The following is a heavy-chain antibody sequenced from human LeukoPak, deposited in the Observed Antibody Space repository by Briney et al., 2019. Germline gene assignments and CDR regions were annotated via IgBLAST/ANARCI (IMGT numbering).Heavy chain of an antibody. Sequence: ASVKVSCKASGYTFTGYYMHWVRQAPGQGLEWMGWINPNSGGTNCAQKFQGWVTMTRDTSISTAYMELSRLRSDDTAVYYCARVSETTNFDYWGQGTLVTVSS. CDR1: GYTFTGYY. J-gene: IGHJ4*02. D-gene: IGHD4-17*01. CDR3: ARVSETTNFDY. V-gene: IGHV1-2*04. CDR2: INPNSGGT.